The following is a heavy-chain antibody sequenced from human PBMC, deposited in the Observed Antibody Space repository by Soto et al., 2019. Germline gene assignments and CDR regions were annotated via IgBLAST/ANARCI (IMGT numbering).Heavy chain of an antibody. CDR3: STLGDCSGNSCHLYYYYSNDV. CDR1: GFTFSNAW. Sequence: GGSLRLSCAASGFTFSNAWMSWVRQAPGKGPEWIGRIKSKPDGGTTDYSESAKGRFTISRDDSRNTLYLQMNSLKTEDTGVYYCSTLGDCSGNSCHLYYYYSNDVWGQGAMVTVSS. D-gene: IGHD2-2*01. V-gene: IGHV3-15*01. CDR2: IKSKPDGGTT. J-gene: IGHJ6*02.